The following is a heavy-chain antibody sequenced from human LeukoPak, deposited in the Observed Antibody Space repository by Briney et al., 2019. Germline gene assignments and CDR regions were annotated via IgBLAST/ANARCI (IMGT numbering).Heavy chain of an antibody. V-gene: IGHV1-2*02. Sequence: GASVKASCKASGYTFTGYYMHWVRQAPGQGLEWMGWINPNSGGTNYAQKFQGRVTMTRDTSISTAYMELSRLGCDDTAVYYCARDTVVTPDYWGQGTLVSVSS. CDR2: INPNSGGT. J-gene: IGHJ4*02. CDR1: GYTFTGYY. CDR3: ARDTVVTPDY. D-gene: IGHD4-23*01.